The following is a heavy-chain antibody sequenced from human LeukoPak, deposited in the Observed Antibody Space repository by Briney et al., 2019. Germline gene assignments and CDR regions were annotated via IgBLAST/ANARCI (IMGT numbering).Heavy chain of an antibody. V-gene: IGHV3-66*02. D-gene: IGHD6-13*01. CDR3: ARDRGFSSSWRLFVY. J-gene: IGHJ4*02. Sequence: GGSLRLSCAASGFTVSSHCMSWVRQAPGKGLEWVSVIYSGAGTSYADSVQGRFTISRDNSKNTLYLQMNSLRVEDTAVYYCARDRGFSSSWRLFVYWGQGTLVTVSS. CDR2: IYSGAGT. CDR1: GFTVSSHC.